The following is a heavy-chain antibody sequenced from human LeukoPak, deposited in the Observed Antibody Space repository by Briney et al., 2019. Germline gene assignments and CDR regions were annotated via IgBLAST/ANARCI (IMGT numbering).Heavy chain of an antibody. J-gene: IGHJ4*02. CDR1: GFTFSNAW. D-gene: IGHD3-3*01. CDR3: ARRTWEWGFFDC. CDR2: IKSKTDGGTT. V-gene: IGHV3-15*01. Sequence: PGGSLRLSCAASGFTFSNAWMSWVRQAPGKGLEWVGRIKSKTDGGTTDYAAPVKGRFTISRDDSKNTLYLQMNSLRAEDTAIYYCARRTWEWGFFDCWAREPWSPSPQ.